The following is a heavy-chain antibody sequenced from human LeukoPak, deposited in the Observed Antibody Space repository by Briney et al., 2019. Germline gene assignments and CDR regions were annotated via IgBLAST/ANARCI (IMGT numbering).Heavy chain of an antibody. CDR2: IGTAGDT. CDR3: ARGGGLDV. J-gene: IGHJ6*02. D-gene: IGHD3-16*01. V-gene: IGHV3-13*01. CDR1: GFTFSSYD. Sequence: GGSLRLSCAASGFTFSSYDMHWVRQATGKGLEWVSVIGTAGDTYYPGSVKGRFTISRDNAKNSLYLQMSNLRAEDTAVYFCARGGGLDVWGQGATVTVSS.